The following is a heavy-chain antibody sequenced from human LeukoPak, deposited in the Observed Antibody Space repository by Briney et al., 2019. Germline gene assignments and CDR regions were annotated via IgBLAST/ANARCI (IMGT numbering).Heavy chain of an antibody. Sequence: SGTLSLTCTVSGGSISSSSYYWGWIRQPPGKGLEWIGSIYYSGSTYYNPSLKSRVTISVDTSKNQFSLKLSSVTAADTAVYYCARPGHDYSTLDVWGQGTTVTVSS. J-gene: IGHJ6*02. V-gene: IGHV4-39*01. CDR3: ARPGHDYSTLDV. CDR1: GGSISSSSYY. D-gene: IGHD4-11*01. CDR2: IYYSGST.